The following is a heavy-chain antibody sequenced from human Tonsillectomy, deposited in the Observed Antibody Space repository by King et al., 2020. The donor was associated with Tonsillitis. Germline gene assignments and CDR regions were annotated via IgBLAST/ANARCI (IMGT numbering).Heavy chain of an antibody. D-gene: IGHD3-3*01. CDR2: IKSKTDGGTP. CDR3: TTVGYDFWSGYYTSDY. CDR1: GFTFSNAW. J-gene: IGHJ4*02. Sequence: VQLVESGGGLVKPGGSLRLSCAASGFTFSNAWVSWVRQAPGKGLEWVGRIKSKTDGGTPDYAAPVKGRFTISSDVSKNTLDLQMNSLKTEDTAVDYCTTVGYDFWSGYYTSDYWGQGTLVTVSS. V-gene: IGHV3-15*01.